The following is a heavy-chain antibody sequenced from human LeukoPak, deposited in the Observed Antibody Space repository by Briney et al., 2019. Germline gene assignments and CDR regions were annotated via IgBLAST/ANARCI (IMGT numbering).Heavy chain of an antibody. J-gene: IGHJ6*02. CDR1: GFTFSNSW. CDR2: INTDGTST. V-gene: IGHV3-74*01. Sequence: GESLRLSCAASGFTFSNSWMQWVRQVPGKGLVWVSRINTDGTSTSYADSVRGRFIISRDNAKNTLYLQMNSLRAEDTAVYYCARPQQGGTTRSHGLDVWGQETTVTVSS. D-gene: IGHD2-2*01. CDR3: ARPQQGGTTRSHGLDV.